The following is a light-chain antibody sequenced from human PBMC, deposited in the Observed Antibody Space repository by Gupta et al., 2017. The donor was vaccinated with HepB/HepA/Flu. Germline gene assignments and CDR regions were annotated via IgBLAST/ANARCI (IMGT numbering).Light chain of an antibody. V-gene: IGKV3D-15*01. J-gene: IGKJ4*01. CDR1: QSVSND. Sequence: IIMTQSPAILSLSPGERATLSCRASQSVSNDLAWYQQKPGQAPRLLISRASTRASGIPARFSGSGSGTEFTLTISSLQSEDFAMYYCQQNDKWPLTFGGGTKVEIK. CDR2: RAS. CDR3: QQNDKWPLT.